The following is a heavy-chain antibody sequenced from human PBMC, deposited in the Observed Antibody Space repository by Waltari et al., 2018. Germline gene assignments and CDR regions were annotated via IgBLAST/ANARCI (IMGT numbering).Heavy chain of an antibody. CDR3: ARQSRGYSYGFDY. D-gene: IGHD5-18*01. V-gene: IGHV4-30-4*01. CDR1: CGSSISCDDY. CDR2: IYYSGST. J-gene: IGHJ4*02. Sequence: QVQLQESGPGLVKPSQTLSFTCTVSCGSSISCDDYWRWIRQPPGKGLEWSGYIYYSGSTYYNQTRKSLGTISVDTSKNQFSLKLSSVTAADTAVYYFARQSRGYSYGFDYWGQGTLVTVSS.